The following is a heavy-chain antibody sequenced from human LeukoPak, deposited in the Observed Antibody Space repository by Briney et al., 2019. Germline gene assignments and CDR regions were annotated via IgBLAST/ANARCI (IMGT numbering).Heavy chain of an antibody. Sequence: AASVKVSCKASGGTFSSYAISWVRQAPGQELEWMGGIIPIFGTANYAQKFQGRVTITADESTSTAYMELSSLRSEDTAVYYCARDGPLRGYSGQPVWGQGTTVTVSS. J-gene: IGHJ6*02. CDR3: ARDGPLRGYSGQPV. CDR2: IIPIFGTA. V-gene: IGHV1-69*13. D-gene: IGHD5-12*01. CDR1: GGTFSSYA.